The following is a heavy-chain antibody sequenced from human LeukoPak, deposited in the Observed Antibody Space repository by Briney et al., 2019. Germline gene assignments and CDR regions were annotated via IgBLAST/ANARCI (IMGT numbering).Heavy chain of an antibody. CDR2: INPNSGGT. CDR3: ARVPNPRRSYIFDY. CDR1: GYTFTCYY. J-gene: IGHJ4*02. V-gene: IGHV1-2*02. D-gene: IGHD2-2*02. Sequence: ASVKVSCKASGYTFTCYYMHWVRQAPGQGLEWMGWINPNSGGTNYAQKFQGRVTMTRDTSISTAYMELSRLRSDDTAVYYCARVPNPRRSYIFDYWGQGTLVTVSS.